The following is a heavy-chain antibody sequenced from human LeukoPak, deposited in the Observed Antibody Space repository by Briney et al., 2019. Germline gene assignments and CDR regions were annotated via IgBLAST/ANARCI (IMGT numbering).Heavy chain of an antibody. J-gene: IGHJ3*02. Sequence: PSETLSLTCTVSGGSISSGDYYWSWIRQPPGKGLEWIGYIYYSGSTYYNPSLKSRVTISVDTSKNQFSLKLSSVTAADTAVYYCAREADIVATAEAFDIWGQGTMVTASS. CDR1: GGSISSGDYY. CDR2: IYYSGST. CDR3: AREADIVATAEAFDI. D-gene: IGHD5-12*01. V-gene: IGHV4-30-4*01.